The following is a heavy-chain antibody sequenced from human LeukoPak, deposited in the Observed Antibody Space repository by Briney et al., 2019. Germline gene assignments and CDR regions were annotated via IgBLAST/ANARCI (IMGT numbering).Heavy chain of an antibody. J-gene: IGHJ4*02. Sequence: PSETLSLTCTVSGGSISSSYWSWIRQPPGKGLEWIGYIYYSGSTNYNPSLKSRVTISVDTSKNQFSLKLSSVTAADTAVYYCARYGITIVRGGKYYFDYWGQGTLVTVSS. CDR2: IYYSGST. CDR1: GGSISSSY. D-gene: IGHD3-10*01. CDR3: ARYGITIVRGGKYYFDY. V-gene: IGHV4-59*08.